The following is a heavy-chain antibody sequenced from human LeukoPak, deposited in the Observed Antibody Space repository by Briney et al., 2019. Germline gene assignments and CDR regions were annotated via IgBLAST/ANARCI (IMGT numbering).Heavy chain of an antibody. CDR2: IYSGGST. D-gene: IGHD5-18*01. J-gene: IGHJ4*02. CDR1: GFTVSSNY. Sequence: GGSLRLSCAASGFTVSSNYMSWVRQAPGKGLEWVSVIYSGGSTYYADSVKGRFTISRDNSKNTLYLQMNSLRAEDTAVYYCASGYSYSSFDYWGQGTLVTVSS. CDR3: ASGYSYSSFDY. V-gene: IGHV3-66*01.